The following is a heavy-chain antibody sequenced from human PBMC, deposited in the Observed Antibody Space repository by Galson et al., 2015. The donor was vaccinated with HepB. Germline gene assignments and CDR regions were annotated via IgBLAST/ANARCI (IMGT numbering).Heavy chain of an antibody. Sequence: GTFYSYAISWVRQAPGQGLEWMGGIIPIFGTADYAQNFQDRVTITADESTSTAYLELSSLRSEDTAVYYCARDRSSRWLDYYFGMDVWGQGTTVTVSS. V-gene: IGHV1-69*01. D-gene: IGHD6-13*01. CDR1: GTFYSYA. CDR2: IIPIFGTA. J-gene: IGHJ6*02. CDR3: ARDRSSRWLDYYFGMDV.